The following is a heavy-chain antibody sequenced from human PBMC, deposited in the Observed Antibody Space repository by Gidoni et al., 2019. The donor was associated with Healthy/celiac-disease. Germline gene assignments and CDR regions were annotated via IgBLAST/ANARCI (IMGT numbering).Heavy chain of an antibody. J-gene: IGHJ4*02. Sequence: QVQLVESGGGVVQLGRSLRRSFQASGFTFRRYGMRWVRQAPGKGLAWVAIIKYDGSNKNYADSVKGRFNISRDNSKNTLYLQMNSLRAEDTAVYYCAKDRLVRGVIISLDYWGQGTLVTVSS. V-gene: IGHV3-30*18. CDR3: AKDRLVRGVIISLDY. D-gene: IGHD3-10*01. CDR1: GFTFRRYG. CDR2: IKYDGSNK.